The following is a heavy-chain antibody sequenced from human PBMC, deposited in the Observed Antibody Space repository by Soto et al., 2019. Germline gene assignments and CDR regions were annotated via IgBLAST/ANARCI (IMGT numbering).Heavy chain of an antibody. CDR2: IRNKANSYTT. D-gene: IGHD4-4*01. Sequence: PGKGLEWVGRIRNKANSYTTEYAASVKGRFTISRDDLKNSLFLQMYSLKTEDTAVYFCSRAGILTTPYYFDYWGQGTLVTVSS. V-gene: IGHV3-72*01. J-gene: IGHJ4*01. CDR3: SRAGILTTPYYFDY.